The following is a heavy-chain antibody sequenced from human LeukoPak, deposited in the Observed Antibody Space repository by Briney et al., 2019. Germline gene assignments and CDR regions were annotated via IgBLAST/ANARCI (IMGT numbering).Heavy chain of an antibody. CDR1: GFIFSSYA. Sequence: GGSLRLSCAASGFIFSSYAMSWVRQAPGKGLEWVSAINNSGGSTYCADSVKGRFTISRDNSKNTLYLQMNSLRAEDTAVYYCANTRGSSSAFDYWGQGTLVTVSS. CDR3: ANTRGSSSAFDY. V-gene: IGHV3-23*01. D-gene: IGHD1-26*01. CDR2: INNSGGST. J-gene: IGHJ4*02.